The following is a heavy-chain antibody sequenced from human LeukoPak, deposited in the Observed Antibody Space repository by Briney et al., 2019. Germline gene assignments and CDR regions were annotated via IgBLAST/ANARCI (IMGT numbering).Heavy chain of an antibody. CDR2: IYHSGST. CDR3: ARAAAGNAFDI. CDR1: GYSISSGYY. J-gene: IGHJ3*02. V-gene: IGHV4-38-2*02. D-gene: IGHD6-13*01. Sequence: KPPETLSLTCTVSGYSISSGYYWGWIRQPPGKGLEWIGSIYHSGSTYYNPSLRSRVTISVDTSKNQFSLKLSSVTAADTAVYYCARAAAGNAFDIWGQGTTVTVSS.